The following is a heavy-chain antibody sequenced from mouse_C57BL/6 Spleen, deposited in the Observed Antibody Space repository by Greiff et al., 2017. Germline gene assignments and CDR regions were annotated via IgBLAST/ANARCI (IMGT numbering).Heavy chain of an antibody. Sequence: VQLQQSGPELVKPGASVKISCKASGYTFTDYYMNWVKQSHGKSLEWIGDINPNNGGTSYNQKFKGKATLTVDKSSSTAYMERRSLTSEDSAVYYCALTGTTAMDYWGQGTSVTVSS. CDR3: ALTGTTAMDY. V-gene: IGHV1-26*01. CDR1: GYTFTDYY. CDR2: INPNNGGT. J-gene: IGHJ4*01. D-gene: IGHD4-1*01.